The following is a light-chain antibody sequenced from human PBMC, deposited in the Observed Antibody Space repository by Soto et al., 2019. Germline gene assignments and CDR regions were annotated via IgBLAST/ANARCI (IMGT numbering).Light chain of an antibody. Sequence: DTQMTQSPSSLSASVGYMVTITCRASQSICSHLNWYQQKPGKAPKVLIHAASILQSGVPSRFGGSGSGTDFTLTISSLQPEDFATYYCQQSYSAPKTFGQGTKVDI. CDR3: QQSYSAPKT. J-gene: IGKJ1*01. CDR1: QSICSH. V-gene: IGKV1-39*01. CDR2: AAS.